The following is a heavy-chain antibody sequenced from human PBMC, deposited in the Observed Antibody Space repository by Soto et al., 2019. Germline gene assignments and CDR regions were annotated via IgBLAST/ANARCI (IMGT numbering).Heavy chain of an antibody. J-gene: IGHJ4*02. V-gene: IGHV1-18*01. CDR2: LSAHNGNT. CDR3: ARGRYGDY. Sequence: QVHLVQSGAEVKKPGASVKVSCQGSGYAFTTYGITWVRQSPGQGLAWMGWLSAHNGNTNYAQKLQGRVTVTRDTSTSTAYMELRSLRYDGTAVYYWARGRYGDYWGQGALVTVSS. CDR1: GYAFTTYG. D-gene: IGHD1-1*01.